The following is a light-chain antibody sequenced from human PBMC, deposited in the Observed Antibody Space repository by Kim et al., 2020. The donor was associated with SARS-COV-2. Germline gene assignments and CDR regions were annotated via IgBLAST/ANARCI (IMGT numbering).Light chain of an antibody. CDR1: DSVVGDYNS. J-gene: IGLJ3*02. CDR2: DVS. CDR3: SSYTSSSTWV. Sequence: GPAITIPCPGTDSVVGDYNSVSWYQQPPGKAPKLMIYDVSQRPSGVANRFSGSKSGNTASLAISGLQAEDEAAYYCSSYTSSSTWVFGGGTQLTVL. V-gene: IGLV2-14*03.